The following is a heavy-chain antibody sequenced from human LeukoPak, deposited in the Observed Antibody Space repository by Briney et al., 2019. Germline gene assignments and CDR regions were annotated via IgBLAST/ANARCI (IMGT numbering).Heavy chain of an antibody. CDR1: EFTVSRNY. CDR2: IFSNGDT. Sequence: GGSLRLSCTASEFTVSRNYMLWVRQAPGKGLEWVSLIFSNGDTHYADSVKGRFTISRDTSKSTLYLQMISLRAEDTAVYYCAKEGKRDIVVVDYMDVWGKGTTVTVSS. J-gene: IGHJ6*03. CDR3: AKEGKRDIVVVDYMDV. D-gene: IGHD2-2*01. V-gene: IGHV3-53*01.